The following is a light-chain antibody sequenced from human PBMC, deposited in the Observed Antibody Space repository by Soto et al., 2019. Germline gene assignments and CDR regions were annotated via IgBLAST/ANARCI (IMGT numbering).Light chain of an antibody. V-gene: IGLV2-11*01. CDR3: CSYVGSYSLI. CDR1: SSDVGNYKY. J-gene: IGLJ2*01. CDR2: DVN. Sequence: QSALTQPRSVSGSPGQSVTISCTGTSSDVGNYKYVSWYQQHPGKAPKLMISDVNERPSGVPDRFSGSKSGNTASLTISGLQTEDEADYYCCSYVGSYSLIFGGGTKLTVL.